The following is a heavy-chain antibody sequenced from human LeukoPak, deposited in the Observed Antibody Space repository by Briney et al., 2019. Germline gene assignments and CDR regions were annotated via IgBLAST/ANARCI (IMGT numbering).Heavy chain of an antibody. CDR2: IYPGDSDT. V-gene: IGHV5-51*01. J-gene: IGHJ4*02. Sequence: GESLKISCKGSGYSFTSYWIGWVRQMPGKGLEWMGIIYPGDSDTRYSPSFQGQVTISADKSISTAYLQWSSLKASDTAMYYCARRSITTVRGVISDYFDYWGQGTLVTVSS. CDR3: ARRSITTVRGVISDYFDY. CDR1: GYSFTSYW. D-gene: IGHD3-10*01.